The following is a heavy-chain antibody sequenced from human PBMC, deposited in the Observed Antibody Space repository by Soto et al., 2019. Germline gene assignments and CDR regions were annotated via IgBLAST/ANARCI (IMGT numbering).Heavy chain of an antibody. CDR2: ISNNGDTA. Sequence: EVQLLESGGGLVQPGGSLTLSCATSGFTFSSYAMVWVRQAAEKGLEWVASISNNGDTAYYADSVKGRFTISRGNSAKTLYMQMNGLSADDTALYFCAKSRVFIGAIVTLLDSWGQGTQVTVSS. CDR3: AKSRVFIGAIVTLLDS. CDR1: GFTFSSYA. D-gene: IGHD3-16*02. J-gene: IGHJ4*02. V-gene: IGHV3-23*01.